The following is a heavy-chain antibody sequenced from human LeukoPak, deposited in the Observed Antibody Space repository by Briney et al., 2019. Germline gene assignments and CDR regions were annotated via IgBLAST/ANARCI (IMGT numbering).Heavy chain of an antibody. V-gene: IGHV3-23*01. CDR3: AKAMGSHLAAAGLDF. CDR1: GFTLSNNG. CDR2: VSGSGDRT. J-gene: IGHJ4*02. D-gene: IGHD6-13*01. Sequence: GGSLRLSCIGSGFTLSNNGMTWVRRAPGKGLEWVSGVSGSGDRTYYADSLKGRFSISRDTSKNMLYLQMNSLRVDDTAVYYCAKAMGSHLAAAGLDFWGQGTLVTVSS.